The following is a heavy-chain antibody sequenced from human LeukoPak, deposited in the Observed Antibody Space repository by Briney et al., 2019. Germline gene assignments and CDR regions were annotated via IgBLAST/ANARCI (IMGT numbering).Heavy chain of an antibody. Sequence: PGGSLRLSCTASGFTFRSYGMQWVRQAPGKGLEWVAVIWHDGSNKYYADSVKGRFTISRDNSDDTLTLQMNSLRVEDTAVYYCARDGSGLDVWGQGTTVTVS. V-gene: IGHV3-33*01. CDR2: IWHDGSNK. CDR3: ARDGSGLDV. D-gene: IGHD1-1*01. J-gene: IGHJ6*02. CDR1: GFTFRSYG.